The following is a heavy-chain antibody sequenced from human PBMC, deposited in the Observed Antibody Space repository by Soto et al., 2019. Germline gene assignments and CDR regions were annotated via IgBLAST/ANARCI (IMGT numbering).Heavy chain of an antibody. J-gene: IGHJ6*02. CDR1: GFTFSSYS. V-gene: IGHV3-30*18. CDR2: ISYDGSNK. D-gene: IGHD6-19*01. Sequence: QVQLVESGGGVVQPGRSLRLSCAASGFTFSSYSMHWVRQAPGKGLEWVAVISYDGSNKYYADSVKGRFTISRDNSKNTLYLQMNSLRAEDTAVYYCAKDERQWLVLYYYGMDVWGQGTTVTVSS. CDR3: AKDERQWLVLYYYGMDV.